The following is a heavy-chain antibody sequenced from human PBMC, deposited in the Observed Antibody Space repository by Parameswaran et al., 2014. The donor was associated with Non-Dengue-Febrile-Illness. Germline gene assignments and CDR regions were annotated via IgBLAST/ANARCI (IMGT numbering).Heavy chain of an antibody. CDR2: IYYSGST. CDR3: ARVSESGSYYNANWFDP. D-gene: IGHD3-10*01. J-gene: IGHJ5*02. V-gene: IGHV4-59*01. Sequence: SETLSLTCTVSGGSISSYYWSWIRQPPGKGLEWIGYIYYSGSTNYNPSLKSRVTISVDTSKNQFSLKLSSVTAADTAVYYCARVSESGSYYNANWFDPWGQGTLVTVSS. CDR1: GGSISSYY.